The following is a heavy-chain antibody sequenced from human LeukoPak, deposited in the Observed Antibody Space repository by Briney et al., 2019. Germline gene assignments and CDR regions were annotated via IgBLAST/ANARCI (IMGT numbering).Heavy chain of an antibody. CDR3: AKRAGITMIVVVIKAGYYFDY. CDR1: GFTFSSYA. V-gene: IGHV3-23*01. D-gene: IGHD3-22*01. J-gene: IGHJ4*02. Sequence: GGSLRLSCAASGFTFSSYAMSWVRQAPGKGLEWVSAISGSGGSTYYADSVKGRFTISRDNSKNTLYLQMNSLRAEDTAVYYCAKRAGITMIVVVIKAGYYFDYWGQGTLVTVSS. CDR2: ISGSGGST.